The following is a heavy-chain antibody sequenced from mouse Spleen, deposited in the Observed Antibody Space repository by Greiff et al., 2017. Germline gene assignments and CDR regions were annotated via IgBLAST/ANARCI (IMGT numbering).Heavy chain of an antibody. Sequence: QVQLKESGAELARPGASVKMSCKASGYTFTSYTMHWVKQRPGQGLEWIGYINPSSGYTKYNQKFKDKATLTADKSSSTAYMQLSSLTSEDSAVYYCAREEVRRSYAMDYWGQGTSVTVSS. CDR3: AREEVRRSYAMDY. CDR1: GYTFTSYT. CDR2: INPSSGYT. V-gene: IGHV1-4*01. J-gene: IGHJ4*01. D-gene: IGHD2-14*01.